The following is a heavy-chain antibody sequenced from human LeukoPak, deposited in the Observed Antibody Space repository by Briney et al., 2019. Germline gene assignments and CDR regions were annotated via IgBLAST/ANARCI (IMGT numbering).Heavy chain of an antibody. D-gene: IGHD3-10*01. CDR1: GGSISSSNW. J-gene: IGHJ4*02. CDR3: ARGVDYYGV. Sequence: SETLSLTCAVSGGSISSSNWWSWVRQPPGKGLEWIGEIYHSESTNYNPSLKSRVTISVDTSKNQFSLKLSSVTAADTAVYYCARGVDYYGVWGQGTLVTVSS. V-gene: IGHV4-4*02. CDR2: IYHSEST.